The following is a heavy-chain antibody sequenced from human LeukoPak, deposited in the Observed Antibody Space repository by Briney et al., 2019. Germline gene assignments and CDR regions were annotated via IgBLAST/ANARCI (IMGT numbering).Heavy chain of an antibody. CDR1: GFTFSSYA. V-gene: IGHV3-9*01. CDR2: INWNSGTI. J-gene: IGHJ4*02. CDR3: AKGNTGEGYGDYVNY. D-gene: IGHD4-17*01. Sequence: PGGSLRLSCAASGFTFSSYAMSWVRQGPGKGLEWVSSINWNSGTIAYADSVKGRFTISRDNAKNSLSLQMNSLRPEDTALYYCAKGNTGEGYGDYVNYWGQGTLVTVSS.